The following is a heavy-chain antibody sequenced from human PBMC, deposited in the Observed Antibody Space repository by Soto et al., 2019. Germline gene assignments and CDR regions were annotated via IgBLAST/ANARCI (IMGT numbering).Heavy chain of an antibody. J-gene: IGHJ5*02. V-gene: IGHV4-31*03. D-gene: IGHD6-13*01. CDR3: ARASSWYNGWFDP. CDR1: GGSISSGGYY. CDR2: IYYSGST. Sequence: SETLSLTCTVSGGSISSGGYYWSWIRQHPGKGLEWIGYIYYSGSTYYNPSLKSRVTISVDTSKNQFSLKLSSVTAADTAVYYCARASSWYNGWFDPWGQGTLVTVSS.